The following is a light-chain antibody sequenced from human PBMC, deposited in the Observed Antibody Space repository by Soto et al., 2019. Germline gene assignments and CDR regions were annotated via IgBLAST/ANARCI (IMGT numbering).Light chain of an antibody. CDR2: DAS. CDR3: QQYHTYPWT. J-gene: IGKJ1*01. Sequence: DIQMTQSPSTLSASVGDRVTMTCRASQSISSYLAWYQQKPGKAPKVLIFDASSLESGVPSRFSGSGSGTEFTLSISGLQPDDFATYYCQQYHTYPWTFGQGTKVDIK. V-gene: IGKV1-5*01. CDR1: QSISSY.